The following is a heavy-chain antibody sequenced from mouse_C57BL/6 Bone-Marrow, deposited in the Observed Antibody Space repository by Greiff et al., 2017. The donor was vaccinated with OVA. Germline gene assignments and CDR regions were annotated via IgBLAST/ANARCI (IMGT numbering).Heavy chain of an antibody. J-gene: IGHJ3*01. D-gene: IGHD2-1*01. Sequence: VQLQQSGAELVRPGASVKLSCTASGFNIKDDYMHWVKQRPEQGLEWIGWIDPENGDTEYASKFQGKATITADTSSNTAYRQLSSLTSEDTAVYYCTTDGNFAYWGQGTLVTVSA. CDR3: TTDGNFAY. CDR1: GFNIKDDY. V-gene: IGHV14-4*01. CDR2: IDPENGDT.